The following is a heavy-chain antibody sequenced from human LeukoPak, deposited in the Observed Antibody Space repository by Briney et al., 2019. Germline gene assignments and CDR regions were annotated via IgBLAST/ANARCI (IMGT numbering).Heavy chain of an antibody. CDR3: ARGPPIYCSGGSCHMGNDY. J-gene: IGHJ4*02. Sequence: ASVKVSCKTSGYTFTGYYMHWVRQAPGQGLEWMGWINPNSGGTNYAQKFQGRVTMTRDTSINTAYMELSSLRSDDTAVYYCARGPPIYCSGGSCHMGNDYWGQGTLVTVSS. CDR1: GYTFTGYY. D-gene: IGHD2-15*01. V-gene: IGHV1-2*02. CDR2: INPNSGGT.